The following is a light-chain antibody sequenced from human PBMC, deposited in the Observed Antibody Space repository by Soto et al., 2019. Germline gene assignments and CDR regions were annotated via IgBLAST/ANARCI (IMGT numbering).Light chain of an antibody. V-gene: IGKV3-15*01. CDR2: GAS. CDR1: QSVSSN. Sequence: EIVLTQYPATLSVSPGERATLSCRASQSVSSNLAWYQQKPGQDPRLLIYGASTRATGIAARFSGSGSGTEFTLTISSLQSEDFAVYYCQQYNNWPPSTFGQGTKLEIK. CDR3: QQYNNWPPST. J-gene: IGKJ2*01.